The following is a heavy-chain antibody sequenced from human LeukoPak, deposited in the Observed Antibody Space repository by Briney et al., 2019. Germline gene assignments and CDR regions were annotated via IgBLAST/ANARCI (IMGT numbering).Heavy chain of an antibody. CDR2: IYYSGST. D-gene: IGHD3-10*01. CDR3: ARTSMVRAPGGGLYNWFDP. CDR1: GGSISSSSYY. Sequence: SETLSLTCTVSGGSISSSSYYWGWIRQPPGKGLEWIGSIYYSGSTYYNPSLKNRVTISVDTSRNQFSLKLSSVTAAATAVYYCARTSMVRAPGGGLYNWFDPWGQGTLVTVSS. V-gene: IGHV4-39*07. J-gene: IGHJ5*02.